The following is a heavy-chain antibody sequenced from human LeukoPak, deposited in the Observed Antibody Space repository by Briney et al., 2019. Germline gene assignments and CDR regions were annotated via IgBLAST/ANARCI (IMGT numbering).Heavy chain of an antibody. V-gene: IGHV6-1*01. Sequence: SQTLSLTCAISGDSVSSNLAAWNWIRQSPSRGLEWLGRTYYRSKWTYEYAVSVKSRISINPDTSKNQFSLQLRSVTPEDTALYYCTRDLSAGADYWGQGTLVTVSS. J-gene: IGHJ4*02. CDR2: TYYRSKWTY. CDR3: TRDLSAGADY. D-gene: IGHD6-13*01. CDR1: GDSVSSNLAA.